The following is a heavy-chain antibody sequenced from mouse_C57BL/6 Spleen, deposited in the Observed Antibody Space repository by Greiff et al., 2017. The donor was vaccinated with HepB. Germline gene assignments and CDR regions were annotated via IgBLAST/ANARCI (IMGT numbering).Heavy chain of an antibody. CDR3: AAVTTFDY. Sequence: EVHLVESGGGLVKPGGSLKLSCAASGFTFSSYAMSWVRQTPEKRLEWVATISDGGSYTYYPDNVKGRFTISRDNAKNNLYLQMSHLKSEDTAMYYCAAVTTFDYWGQGTTLTVSS. V-gene: IGHV5-4*01. J-gene: IGHJ2*01. CDR2: ISDGGSYT. D-gene: IGHD2-1*01. CDR1: GFTFSSYA.